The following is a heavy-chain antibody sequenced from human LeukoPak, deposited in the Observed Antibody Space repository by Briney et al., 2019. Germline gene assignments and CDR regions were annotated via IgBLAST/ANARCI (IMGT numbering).Heavy chain of an antibody. D-gene: IGHD5-18*01. CDR2: IYWDNDK. CDR1: GFSLSTTGVG. V-gene: IGHV2-5*02. Sequence: SGPTLVNPTQTLTLTCTFSGFSLSTTGVGVGWTRQPPGKALEWLALIYWDNDKRYSPSLKSRLTIAKDTSKNQVVLTMTNMDPVDTATYYCAHTPPGRTQIWLRYFQHWGQGTLVTVSS. J-gene: IGHJ1*01. CDR3: AHTPPGRTQIWLRYFQH.